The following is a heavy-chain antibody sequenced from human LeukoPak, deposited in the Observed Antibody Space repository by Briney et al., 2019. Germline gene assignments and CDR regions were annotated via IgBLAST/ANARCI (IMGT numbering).Heavy chain of an antibody. CDR1: GGSFSGYY. J-gene: IGHJ4*02. Sequence: SETLSLTCAVYGGSFSGYYWSWIRQPPGKGLEWIGEINHSGSTNYNPSLKSRVTISVDTSKNQFSLKLSSVTAADTAVYYCARGRTYYDILTGYLLFDYWGQGTLVTVSS. D-gene: IGHD3-9*01. CDR2: INHSGST. CDR3: ARGRTYYDILTGYLLFDY. V-gene: IGHV4-34*01.